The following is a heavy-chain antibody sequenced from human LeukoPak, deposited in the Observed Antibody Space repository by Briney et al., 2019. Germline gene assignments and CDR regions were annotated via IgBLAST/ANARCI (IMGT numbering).Heavy chain of an antibody. V-gene: IGHV1-3*01. CDR2: INAGNGNT. J-gene: IGHJ4*02. CDR3: ARADAEWVFDY. Sequence: ASVKVSSMPSRHSFTIYTICSGRDAPGQRVGGMGGINAGNGNTKYSQKFQGRVTINRDTSASTTYMELRSRRSEDTAVYHCARADAEWVFDYWGQGTLVTVSS. CDR1: RHSFTIYT. D-gene: IGHD3-3*01.